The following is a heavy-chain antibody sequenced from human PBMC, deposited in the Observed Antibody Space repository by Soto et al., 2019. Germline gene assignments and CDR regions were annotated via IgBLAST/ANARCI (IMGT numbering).Heavy chain of an antibody. CDR1: GFTFSSYG. CDR3: ASVIIDWYLSGALAFYY. CDR2: IWYDGSNK. D-gene: IGHD3-9*01. Sequence: QVQLVESGGGVVQPGRSLRLSCAASGFTFSSYGMHWVRQAPGKGLEWVAVIWYDGSNKYYADSVKGRFTISRDNSKNTLYLQMNSLRAEDTAVYYCASVIIDWYLSGALAFYYWGQVTLVTVSS. J-gene: IGHJ4*02. V-gene: IGHV3-33*01.